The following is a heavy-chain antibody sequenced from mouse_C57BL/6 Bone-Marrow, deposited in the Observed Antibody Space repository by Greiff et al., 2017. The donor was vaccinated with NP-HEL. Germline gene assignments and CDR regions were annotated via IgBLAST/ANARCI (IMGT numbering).Heavy chain of an antibody. J-gene: IGHJ2*01. V-gene: IGHV7-3*01. D-gene: IGHD1-1*01. CDR2: IRNKANGYTT. CDR1: GFTFTDYY. Sequence: EVKLVESGGGLVQPGGSLSLSCAASGFTFTDYYMSWVRQPPGKALEWLGFIRNKANGYTTEYSASVKGRFTISRDNSQSILYLQMNALRAEDSATYYCARITTVEYYFDYWGQGTTLTVSS. CDR3: ARITTVEYYFDY.